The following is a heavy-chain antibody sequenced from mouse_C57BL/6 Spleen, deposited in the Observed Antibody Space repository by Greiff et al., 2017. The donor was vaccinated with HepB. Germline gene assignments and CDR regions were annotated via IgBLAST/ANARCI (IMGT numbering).Heavy chain of an antibody. CDR2: IYPGDGDT. CDR3: AGGDGYFDY. J-gene: IGHJ2*01. CDR1: GYTFSSSW. V-gene: IGHV1-82*01. Sequence: VQLMESGPELVKPGASVKISCKASGYTFSSSWMNWVKQRPGKGLEWIGRIYPGDGDTNYNGKFKGKATLTADKSSSTAYMQLSSLTSEDSAVYFCAGGDGYFDYWGQGTTLTVSS. D-gene: IGHD2-3*01.